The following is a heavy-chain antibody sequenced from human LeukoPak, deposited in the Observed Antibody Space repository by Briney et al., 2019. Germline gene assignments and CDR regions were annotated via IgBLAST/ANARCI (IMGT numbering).Heavy chain of an antibody. Sequence: GGSLRLSCAASGFTFSSYEMNWVRQAPGKGLEWVAYITTSGTSEYYADSVKGRFTISRDNAKNSLYLQMNSLRAEDTAIYYCVREGVGHYYYYYYMDVWGKGTTVTISS. CDR3: VREGVGHYYYYYYMDV. J-gene: IGHJ6*03. V-gene: IGHV3-48*03. CDR1: GFTFSSYE. CDR2: ITTSGTSE. D-gene: IGHD2-8*01.